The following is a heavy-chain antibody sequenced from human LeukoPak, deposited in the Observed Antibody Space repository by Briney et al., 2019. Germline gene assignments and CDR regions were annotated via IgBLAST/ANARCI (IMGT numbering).Heavy chain of an antibody. CDR1: GFTFSSYA. D-gene: IGHD5-24*01. Sequence: GGSLRLSCAASGFTFSSYAMHWVRQAPGKGLERVAVISYDGSNKYYADSVKGRFTISRDNSKNTLYLQMNSLRAEDTAVYYCARPDGYGPGVCFDYWGQGTLVTVSS. V-gene: IGHV3-30-3*01. J-gene: IGHJ4*02. CDR2: ISYDGSNK. CDR3: ARPDGYGPGVCFDY.